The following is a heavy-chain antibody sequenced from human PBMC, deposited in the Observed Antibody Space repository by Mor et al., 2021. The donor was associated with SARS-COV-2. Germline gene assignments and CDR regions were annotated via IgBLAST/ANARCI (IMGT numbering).Heavy chain of an antibody. CDR3: AKGRDNGWGNLDY. Sequence: RQAPGRGLYWVSTIIGSGGSTYYADSVKGRFTISRDNSKNTLFLQMNCLRAEDTALYFCAKGRDNGWGNLDYWCQGTLVTVSS. J-gene: IGHJ4*02. CDR2: IIGSGGST. V-gene: IGHV3-23*01. D-gene: IGHD3-16*01.